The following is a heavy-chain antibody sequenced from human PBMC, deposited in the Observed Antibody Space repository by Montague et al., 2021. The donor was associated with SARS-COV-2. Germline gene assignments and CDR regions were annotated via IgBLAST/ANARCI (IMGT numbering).Heavy chain of an antibody. D-gene: IGHD2-2*01. Sequence: SETLSLTCAVYGGSFSGYYWSWIRQHPGKGLEWIGYIYYSGSTYYNPSLKSRVTISVDTSKNQFSLKLSSMTAADTAVYYCAREGRGYCSSTSCQSAFDIWGQGTMVTVSS. V-gene: IGHV4-59*01. CDR2: IYYSGST. J-gene: IGHJ3*02. CDR3: AREGRGYCSSTSCQSAFDI. CDR1: GGSFSGYY.